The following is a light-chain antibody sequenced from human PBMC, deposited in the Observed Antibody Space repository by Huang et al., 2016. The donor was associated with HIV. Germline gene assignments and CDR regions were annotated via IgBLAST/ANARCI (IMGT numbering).Light chain of an antibody. CDR3: QQYYDNSALT. J-gene: IGKJ4*01. CDR1: QSLLSSANNKNF. CDR2: WAS. Sequence: DIVMTQSPDSLAVSLGERATINCKSSQSLLSSANNKNFLGWYKQKPGQPPKLLIYWASTRQSGVPDRFSGSASGTDFTLTISSLQPEDVAVYYCQQYYDNSALTFGGGTAVEIK. V-gene: IGKV4-1*01.